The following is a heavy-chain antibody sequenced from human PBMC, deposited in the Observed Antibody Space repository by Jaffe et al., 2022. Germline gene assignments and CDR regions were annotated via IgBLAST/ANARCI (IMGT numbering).Heavy chain of an antibody. CDR2: INHSGST. Sequence: QVQLQQWGAGLLKPSETLSLTCAVYGGSFSGYYWSWIRQPPGKGLEWIGEINHSGSTNYNPSLKSRVTISVDTSKNQFSLKLSSVTAADTAVYYCARATPVFLKARMVIIFDYWGQGTLVTVSS. CDR3: ARATPVFLKARMVIIFDY. J-gene: IGHJ4*02. V-gene: IGHV4-34*01. D-gene: IGHD3-3*01. CDR1: GGSFSGYY.